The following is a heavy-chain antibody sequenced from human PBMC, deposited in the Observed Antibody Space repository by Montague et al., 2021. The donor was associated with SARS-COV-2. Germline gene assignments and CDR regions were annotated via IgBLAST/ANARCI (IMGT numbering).Heavy chain of an antibody. D-gene: IGHD6-19*01. J-gene: IGHJ2*01. CDR2: IDWDDDT. CDR3: ARIPEYSSGGGPDWYFDL. V-gene: IGHV2-70*01. CDR1: GFSVSTSGLC. Sequence: PALVKPTQTLTLTCTFSGFSVSTSGLCVSWIRQPPGKALEWLALIDWDDDTYYSTSLKTRLAISKDASKNQVVLTMTDMEPVDTGTYYCARIPEYSSGGGPDWYFDLWGRGTLVTVSS.